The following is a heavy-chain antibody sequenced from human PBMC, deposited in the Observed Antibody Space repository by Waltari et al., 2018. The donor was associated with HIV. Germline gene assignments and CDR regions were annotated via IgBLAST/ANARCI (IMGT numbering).Heavy chain of an antibody. Sequence: QVKLVESGGGVVQPGRSLRLSCAASGFSFSSYGMHWVRQAPGKGLGLVAVISYDGSNKYYADSVKGRFTISRDNSKNTLYLQMNSLRDEDTAVYYCAKDYFVVVTAAGPFDPWGQGTLVTVSS. CDR2: ISYDGSNK. CDR1: GFSFSSYG. CDR3: AKDYFVVVTAAGPFDP. D-gene: IGHD2-21*02. J-gene: IGHJ5*02. V-gene: IGHV3-30*18.